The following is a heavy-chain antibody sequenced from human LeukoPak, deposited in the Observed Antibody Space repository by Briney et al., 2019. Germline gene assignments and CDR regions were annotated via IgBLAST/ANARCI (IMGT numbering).Heavy chain of an antibody. Sequence: SETLSLTCTVSGGSISSYYWSWIRQPPGKGLEWIGYIYYSGSTNYNPSLKSRVTISVDTSKNQFSLKLSSVPAADTAVYYCARQFTSADAFDSWGQGTMVTVSS. V-gene: IGHV4-59*01. D-gene: IGHD5-24*01. CDR3: ARQFTSADAFDS. J-gene: IGHJ3*02. CDR2: IYYSGST. CDR1: GGSISSYY.